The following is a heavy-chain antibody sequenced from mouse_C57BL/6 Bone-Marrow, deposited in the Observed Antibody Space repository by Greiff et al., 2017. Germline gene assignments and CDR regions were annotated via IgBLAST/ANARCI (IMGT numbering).Heavy chain of an antibody. D-gene: IGHD1-1*01. J-gene: IGHJ3*01. Sequence: VQLQQSGAELAKPGASVKLSCKASGYTFTSYWMHWVKQRPGQGLEWIGYINPSSGYTKYNQKFKDKATLTADKSSSTAYMQLSSLTYEDSAVYYCARWGIYYYSSSYALAWIAYWGQGTLVTVSA. CDR3: ARWGIYYYSSSYALAWIAY. CDR2: INPSSGYT. V-gene: IGHV1-7*01. CDR1: GYTFTSYW.